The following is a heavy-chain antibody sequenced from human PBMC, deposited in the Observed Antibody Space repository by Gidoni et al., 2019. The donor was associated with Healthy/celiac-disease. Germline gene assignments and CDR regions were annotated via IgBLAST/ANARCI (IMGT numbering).Heavy chain of an antibody. CDR1: GFTFSSYS. CDR2: ISSSSSYI. V-gene: IGHV3-21*01. J-gene: IGHJ3*02. CDR3: AKVYCSSTSCYLSDAFDI. Sequence: EVQLVESGGGLVKPGGSLRLSCAASGFTFSSYSMNWVRQATGKGLEWVSSISSSSSYIYYADAVKGRFTISRDNAKNSLYLQMNSLRAEDTAVYYCAKVYCSSTSCYLSDAFDIWGQGTMVTVSS. D-gene: IGHD2-2*01.